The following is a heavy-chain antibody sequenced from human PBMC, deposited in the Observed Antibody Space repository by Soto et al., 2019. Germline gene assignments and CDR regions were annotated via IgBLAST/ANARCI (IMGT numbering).Heavy chain of an antibody. J-gene: IGHJ3*02. Sequence: WASVKVSCKASGGTFSSYAISWVRQAPGQGLEWMGGIIPIFGTANYAQKFQGRVTITADESTSTAYMELSSLRSEDTAVYYCARGYYYGSGSYYHLAPDAFDIWGQGTMVTVSS. CDR3: ARGYYYGSGSYYHLAPDAFDI. V-gene: IGHV1-69*13. CDR2: IIPIFGTA. D-gene: IGHD3-10*01. CDR1: GGTFSSYA.